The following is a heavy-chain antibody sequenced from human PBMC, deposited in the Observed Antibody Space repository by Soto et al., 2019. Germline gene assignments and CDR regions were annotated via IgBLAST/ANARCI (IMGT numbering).Heavy chain of an antibody. CDR1: GGSISSGGYS. D-gene: IGHD3-10*01. Sequence: SETLSLTCAVSGGSISSGGYSWSWIRQPPGKGLEWIGYIYHSGSTYYNPSLKSRVTISVDKSKNQFSLKLSSVTAADTAVYYCARDWSTMVRDFYGMDVWGQGTTVT. CDR2: IYHSGST. J-gene: IGHJ6*02. V-gene: IGHV4-30-2*01. CDR3: ARDWSTMVRDFYGMDV.